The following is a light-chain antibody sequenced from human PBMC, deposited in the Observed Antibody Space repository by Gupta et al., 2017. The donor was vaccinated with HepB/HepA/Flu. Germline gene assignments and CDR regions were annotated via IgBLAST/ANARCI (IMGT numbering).Light chain of an antibody. V-gene: IGKV2-28*01. Sequence: DIVMTQSPLSLPVTPGEPASISCRSSQSLLHSNGYNYLDWYLQKPGQSPQLLIYLGSNRASGVPDRFSGSGSGTDFTLKISRVEAEDVGVYYCRQALQTPRPFGQGTKVEIK. CDR1: QSLLHSNGYNY. J-gene: IGKJ1*01. CDR3: RQALQTPRP. CDR2: LGS.